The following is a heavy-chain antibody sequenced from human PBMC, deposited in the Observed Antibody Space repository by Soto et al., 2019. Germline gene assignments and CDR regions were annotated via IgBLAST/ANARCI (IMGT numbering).Heavy chain of an antibody. CDR1: GGSISSYY. D-gene: IGHD3-10*01. CDR2: IYYSGST. CDR3: ARSYYYGSGSYCIRASLNWFDP. J-gene: IGHJ5*02. V-gene: IGHV4-59*01. Sequence: PSETLSLTCTVSGGSISSYYWSWIRQPPGKGLEWIGYIYYSGSTNYNPSLKSRVTISVDTSKNQFSLKLSSVTAADTAVYYCARSYYYGSGSYCIRASLNWFDPWGQGTLVTVSS.